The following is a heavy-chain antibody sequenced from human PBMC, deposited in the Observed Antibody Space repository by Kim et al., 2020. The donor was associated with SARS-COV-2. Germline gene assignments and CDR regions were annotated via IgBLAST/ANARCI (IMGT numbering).Heavy chain of an antibody. V-gene: IGHV3-53*01. Sequence: YADSVKGRFTISRDNSKNTLYLQMNSLRAEDTAVYYCAREGDYYYYGMDVWGQGTTVTVSS. J-gene: IGHJ6*02. CDR3: AREGDYYYYGMDV. D-gene: IGHD3-16*01.